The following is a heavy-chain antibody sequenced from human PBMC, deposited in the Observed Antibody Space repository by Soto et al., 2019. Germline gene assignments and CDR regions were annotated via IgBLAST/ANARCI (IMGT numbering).Heavy chain of an antibody. CDR2: ISSSSSYI. D-gene: IGHD3-22*01. CDR1: GFTFSSYS. J-gene: IGHJ4*02. Sequence: GGSLRLSCAASGFTFSSYSMNWVRQAPGKGLEWVSSISSSSSYIYYADSVKGRFTISRDNAKNSLYLQMNSLRAEDTAVYYCETSINMIVVANPLDYWGQGTLVTVYS. V-gene: IGHV3-21*01. CDR3: ETSINMIVVANPLDY.